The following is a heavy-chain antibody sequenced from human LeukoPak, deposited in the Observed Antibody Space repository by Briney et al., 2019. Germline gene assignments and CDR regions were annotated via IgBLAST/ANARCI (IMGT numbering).Heavy chain of an antibody. J-gene: IGHJ4*02. CDR3: ARGSRVSMAARPFDY. CDR1: GGSISSGSYY. Sequence: SETLSLTCTVSGGSISSGSYYWSWIRQPAGKGLEWIGRIYTSGSTNYNPSLKSRVTISVDTSKNQFSLKLSSVTAADTAVYYCARGSRVSMAARPFDYWGQGTLVTVSS. D-gene: IGHD6-6*01. CDR2: IYTSGST. V-gene: IGHV4-61*02.